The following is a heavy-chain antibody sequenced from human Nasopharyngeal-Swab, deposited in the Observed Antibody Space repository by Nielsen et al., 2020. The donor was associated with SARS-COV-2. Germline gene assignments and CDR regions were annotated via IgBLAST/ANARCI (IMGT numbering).Heavy chain of an antibody. J-gene: IGHJ4*02. CDR2: IRSKTHSYTT. CDR1: EFTVNDYV. CDR3: STLPIPALGADY. D-gene: IGHD6-13*01. V-gene: IGHV3-73*01. Sequence: GGSLRLSCVASEFTVNDYVIHWVRPASGKGLEWVGRIRSKTHSYTTDYAASVKGRFTISRDDSKNTAYLHMNSLESEDTAVYYCSTLPIPALGADYWGQGTLVTVSS.